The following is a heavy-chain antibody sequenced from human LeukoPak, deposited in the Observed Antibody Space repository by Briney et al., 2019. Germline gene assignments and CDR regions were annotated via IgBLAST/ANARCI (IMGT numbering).Heavy chain of an antibody. D-gene: IGHD4-11*01. J-gene: IGHJ4*02. CDR2: SYTSGST. CDR3: AAPADMTTEALDY. CDR1: RGSISSGSYY. Sequence: SETLSLTCTVSRGSISSGSYYWDWIRQPAGKGLEWIGRSYTSGSTYYNPSLKSRVTISVDTSKNQLSLKLSSVTAAATAVYHCAAPADMTTEALDYWGQGTLVTVSS. V-gene: IGHV4-61*02.